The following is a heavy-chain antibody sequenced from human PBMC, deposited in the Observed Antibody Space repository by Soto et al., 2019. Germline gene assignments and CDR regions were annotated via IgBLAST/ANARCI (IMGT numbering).Heavy chain of an antibody. CDR1: GYIFAHYF. Sequence: ASVKVSCKASGYIFAHYFIHWVRQAPGQGLEWMAIVDPTGSRTSHAHKFQGRVTLTRDASTGTVYLELNRLTSEDTALYYCARESTTMVKGFDNWGRGTLVTVSS. V-gene: IGHV1-46*01. D-gene: IGHD5-18*01. CDR2: VDPTGSRT. CDR3: ARESTTMVKGFDN. J-gene: IGHJ4*02.